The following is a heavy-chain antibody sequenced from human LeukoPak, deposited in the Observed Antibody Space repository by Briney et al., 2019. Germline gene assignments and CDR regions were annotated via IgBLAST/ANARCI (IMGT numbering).Heavy chain of an antibody. CDR1: GFTFSDST. V-gene: IGHV3-73*01. Sequence: GGSLRLSCAASGFTFSDSTMHWVRQASGKGLEWVGRIRNKANNYATAYATSVKGRFTLSRDDSKNTAYLQMNSLKTEDTALYYCVRGAASGSYYGLGVWGQGATVTVSS. J-gene: IGHJ6*02. CDR3: VRGAASGSYYGLGV. D-gene: IGHD1-26*01. CDR2: IRNKANNYAT.